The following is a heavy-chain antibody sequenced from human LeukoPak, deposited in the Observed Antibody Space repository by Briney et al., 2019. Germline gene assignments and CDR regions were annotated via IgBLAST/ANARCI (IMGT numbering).Heavy chain of an antibody. CDR2: ISSGSTTI. D-gene: IGHD6-13*01. J-gene: IGHJ4*02. CDR3: ARMWGSSWSYFDY. V-gene: IGHV3-48*04. CDR1: GFTLSSYA. Sequence: GGSLRLSCSASGFTLSSYAMHWVRQAPGKGLEWVSYISSGSTTIYYADSVKGRFTISRDNAKNSLYLQMNSLRAEDTAVYFCARMWGSSWSYFDYWGQGTLVTVSS.